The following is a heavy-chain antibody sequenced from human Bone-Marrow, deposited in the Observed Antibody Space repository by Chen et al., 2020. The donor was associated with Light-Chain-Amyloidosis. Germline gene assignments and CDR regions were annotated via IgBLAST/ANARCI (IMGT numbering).Heavy chain of an antibody. Sequence: EVQLLESGGGLVQPGGSLRLSCAASGFTFRSYAMSWVRQAPGKGLALVSAISGSGGSRKYGESVKGRYTITRDNTYNTLYLQMNSPRAADTAVYYCAKECGGGGHYYYYYGMDVWGQGTTVTVSS. J-gene: IGHJ6*02. CDR1: GFTFRSYA. CDR2: ISGSGGSR. D-gene: IGHD2-21*01. CDR3: AKECGGGGHYYYYYGMDV. V-gene: IGHV3-23*01.